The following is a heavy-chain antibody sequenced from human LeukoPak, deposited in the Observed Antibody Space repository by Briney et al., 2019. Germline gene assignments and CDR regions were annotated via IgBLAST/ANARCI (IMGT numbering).Heavy chain of an antibody. Sequence: TSETLSLTCTVSGGSISSSSYYWGWIRQPPGKGLEWIGSIYYSGSTYYNPSLKSRVTISVDTSKNQFSLKLSSVTAADTAVYYCARHVVSSSSRNYYYMDVWGKGTTVTVSS. D-gene: IGHD6-6*01. J-gene: IGHJ6*03. CDR1: GGSISSSSYY. CDR3: ARHVVSSSSRNYYYMDV. CDR2: IYYSGST. V-gene: IGHV4-39*01.